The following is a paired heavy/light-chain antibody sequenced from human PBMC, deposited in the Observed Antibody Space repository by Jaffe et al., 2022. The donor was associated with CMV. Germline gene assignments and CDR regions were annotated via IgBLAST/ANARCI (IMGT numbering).Light chain of an antibody. J-gene: IGKJ4*01. Sequence: DIQMTQSPSSVSASVGDKVTITCRASQDTNNWVAWYQQKPGRAPKLLISGVSSLQSGFPSRFSGSGSGTDFTLTISSLQPEDVATYYCQQAHRFPITFGGGTKVEIK. CDR3: QQAHRFPIT. CDR2: GVS. V-gene: IGKV1-12*01. CDR1: QDTNNW.
Heavy chain of an antibody. CDR3: VKGGQLGSCSGGSCYWFDP. D-gene: IGHD2-15*01. CDR2: ISSDGRNT. Sequence: EVQLVESGGDLVQPGGSLRLSCSASGFTFSSYAMHWVRQAPGKGLEYVSTISSDGRNTYKTDSVKGRITISRDNSNNMLYLQMSSLRPEDTAVYYCVKGGQLGSCSGGSCYWFDPWGQGTLVTVSS. V-gene: IGHV3-64D*06. CDR1: GFTFSSYA. J-gene: IGHJ5*02.